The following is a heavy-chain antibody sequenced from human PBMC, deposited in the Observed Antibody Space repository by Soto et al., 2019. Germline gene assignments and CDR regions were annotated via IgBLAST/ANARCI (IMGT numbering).Heavy chain of an antibody. Sequence: EVQLLESGGGLVQPGGSLRLSCAASGFTFSSYAMSWVRQAPGKGLEWVSAISGSGGSTYYADSVKGRFTISRDNSKNTLYLQMNSLRAEDTAVYYCAKDHGGIAVAGTWAFDPWGQGTLVTVSS. CDR1: GFTFSSYA. CDR3: AKDHGGIAVAGTWAFDP. J-gene: IGHJ5*02. V-gene: IGHV3-23*01. D-gene: IGHD6-19*01. CDR2: ISGSGGST.